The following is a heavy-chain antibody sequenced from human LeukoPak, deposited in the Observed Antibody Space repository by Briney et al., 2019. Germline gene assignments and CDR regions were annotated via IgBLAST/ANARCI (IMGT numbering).Heavy chain of an antibody. CDR2: ISSSGSTI. J-gene: IGHJ4*02. CDR3: ARIRGSLERSIDY. CDR1: GFTFSDYY. Sequence: PGGSLRLSCAASGFTFSDYYMSWIRQAPGKGLEWVSYISSSGSTIYYADSVKGRFTISRDNAKNSLYLQMNSLKAEDTAVYYCARIRGSLERSIDYWGQGTLVTVSS. V-gene: IGHV3-11*04. D-gene: IGHD1-1*01.